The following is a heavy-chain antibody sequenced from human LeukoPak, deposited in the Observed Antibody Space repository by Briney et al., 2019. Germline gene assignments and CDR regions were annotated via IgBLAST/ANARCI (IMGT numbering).Heavy chain of an antibody. CDR1: GFTFSSYA. Sequence: PGRSLRLSCAASGFTFSSYAMHWVRQAPGKGLEWVAVISYDGSNKYYADSVKGRFTISRDNSKNTLYLQMNSLRAEDTAVYYCARDLGLVPRDDAFDIWGQGTMVTVSS. CDR2: ISYDGSNK. CDR3: ARDLGLVPRDDAFDI. J-gene: IGHJ3*02. D-gene: IGHD6-19*01. V-gene: IGHV3-30*04.